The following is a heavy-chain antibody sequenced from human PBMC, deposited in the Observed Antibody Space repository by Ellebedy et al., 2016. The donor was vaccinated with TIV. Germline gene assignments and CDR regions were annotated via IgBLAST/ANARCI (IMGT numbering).Heavy chain of an antibody. J-gene: IGHJ6*02. Sequence: PGGSLRLSCAASGFTVSSNYMSWVRQAPGKGLQWVAIIYNCGRTYYADPVKGRFTISRDNSKNTLYLQMSSLRAEDTAVYYCARDSTNCGGDCYSDCYYGMDVWGQGTTVTVSS. CDR3: ARDSTNCGGDCYSDCYYGMDV. CDR2: IYNCGRT. CDR1: GFTVSSNY. V-gene: IGHV3-66*03. D-gene: IGHD2-21*02.